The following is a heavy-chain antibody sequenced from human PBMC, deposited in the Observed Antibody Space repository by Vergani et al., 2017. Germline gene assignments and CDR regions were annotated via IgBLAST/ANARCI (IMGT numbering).Heavy chain of an antibody. V-gene: IGHV1-69*18. CDR2: IIPIFGTA. CDR3: ARDRGDGYNSDYYYGMDV. CDR1: GYTFSSYA. Sequence: QVQLVQSGAEVKKPGASVKVSCKASGYTFSSYAISWVRQAPGQGLEWMGRIIPIFGTANYAQKFQGRVTITADESTSTAYMELSSLRSEDTAVYYCARDRGDGYNSDYYYGMDVWGQGTTVTVSS. D-gene: IGHD5-24*01. J-gene: IGHJ6*02.